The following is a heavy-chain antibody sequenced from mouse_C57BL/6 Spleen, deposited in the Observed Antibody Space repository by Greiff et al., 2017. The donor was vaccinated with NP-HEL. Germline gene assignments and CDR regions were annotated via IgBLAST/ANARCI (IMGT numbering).Heavy chain of an antibody. Sequence: DVQLQESGGGLVKPGGSLKLSCAASGFTFSSYAMSWVRQTPEKRLEWVATISDGGSYTYYPDNVKGRFTISRDNAKNNLYLQMRHLKSEDTAMYYCARDDYDEGYYFDYWGQGTTLTVSS. V-gene: IGHV5-4*01. CDR2: ISDGGSYT. J-gene: IGHJ2*01. D-gene: IGHD2-4*01. CDR3: ARDDYDEGYYFDY. CDR1: GFTFSSYA.